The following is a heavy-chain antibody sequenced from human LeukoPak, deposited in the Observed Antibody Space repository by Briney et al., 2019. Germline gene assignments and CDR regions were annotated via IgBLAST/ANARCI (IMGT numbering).Heavy chain of an antibody. Sequence: PSETLSLTCTVSGGSISSYYWSWIRQPPGKGLEWIGYIYYSGSTNYNPSLKSRVTISVDTSKNQFSLKLSSATAADTAVYYCARQRTDGYTFDYWGQGTLVTVSS. D-gene: IGHD5-24*01. J-gene: IGHJ4*02. CDR2: IYYSGST. CDR1: GGSISSYY. CDR3: ARQRTDGYTFDY. V-gene: IGHV4-59*08.